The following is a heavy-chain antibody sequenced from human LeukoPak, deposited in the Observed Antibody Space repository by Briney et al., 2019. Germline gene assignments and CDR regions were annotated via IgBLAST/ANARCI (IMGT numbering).Heavy chain of an antibody. CDR2: IYYSGST. CDR1: GGSISSSSYY. J-gene: IGHJ4*02. CDR3: ANSREYSIGWWAY. D-gene: IGHD6-19*01. Sequence: KPSETLSLTCTVSGGSISSSSYYLGWIRQPPGKGLEGIGSIYYSGSTYYNPSLKSRVTISVDTSKNQFSLKLSSVTAADTAVYYCANSREYSIGWWAYWGQGTLVTVSS. V-gene: IGHV4-39*01.